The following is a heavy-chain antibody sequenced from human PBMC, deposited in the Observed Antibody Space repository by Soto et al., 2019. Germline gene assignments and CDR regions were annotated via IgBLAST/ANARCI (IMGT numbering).Heavy chain of an antibody. Sequence: QVQLVQSGAEVKKPGSSVKVSCKASGGTFSSYTISWVRQAPGQGLEWMGRIIPILGIANYAQKFQGRVTITADKSTSTAYMELSSLRSEDTAVYYCAREAYYYGSGAFFDYWGQVTLVTVSS. CDR2: IIPILGIA. CDR3: AREAYYYGSGAFFDY. J-gene: IGHJ4*02. D-gene: IGHD3-10*01. CDR1: GGTFSSYT. V-gene: IGHV1-69*08.